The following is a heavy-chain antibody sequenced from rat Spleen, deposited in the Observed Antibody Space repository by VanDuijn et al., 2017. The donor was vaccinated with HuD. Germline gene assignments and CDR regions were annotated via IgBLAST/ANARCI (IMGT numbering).Heavy chain of an antibody. CDR2: MSYDGTST. J-gene: IGHJ2*01. Sequence: EVQLVESGGGLVQPGRSMKLSCAASGFTFSNYDMAWVRQAPTKGLEWVASMSYDGTSTYYRDFVKGRFTISRDNADSTLYLQMDSLRSEDTAIYYCARRRRDWFYFDYWGQGVMVTVSS. V-gene: IGHV5-25*01. CDR1: GFTFSNYD. D-gene: IGHD1-1*01. CDR3: ARRRRDWFYFDY.